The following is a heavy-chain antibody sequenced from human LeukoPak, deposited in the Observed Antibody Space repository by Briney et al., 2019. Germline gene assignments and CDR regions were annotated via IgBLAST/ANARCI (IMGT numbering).Heavy chain of an antibody. CDR2: INPSGGST. CDR3: ASPDLYCSGGSCRNYYYYYYMDV. V-gene: IGHV1-46*01. CDR1: GYTFTSYY. D-gene: IGHD2-15*01. J-gene: IGHJ6*03. Sequence: GASVKVSCKASGYTFTSYYMHWVRQAPGQGLEWMGIINPSGGSTSYAQKFQGRVTITADKSTSTAYMELSSLRSEDTAVYYCASPDLYCSGGSCRNYYYYYYMDVWGKGTTVTVSS.